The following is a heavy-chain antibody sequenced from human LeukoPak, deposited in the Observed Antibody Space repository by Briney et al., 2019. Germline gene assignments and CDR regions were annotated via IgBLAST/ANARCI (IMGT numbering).Heavy chain of an antibody. CDR1: GYSISSGYY. CDR3: ARETMVRGYYYYYYMDV. V-gene: IGHV4-38-2*02. Sequence: SETLSLTCTVSGYSISSGYYWGWIRQPPGKGLEWIGSIYHSGSTYYNPSLKSRVTISVDTSKNQFSLKLSSVTAADTAVYYCARETMVRGYYYYYYMDVWGKGTTVTISS. D-gene: IGHD3-10*01. J-gene: IGHJ6*03. CDR2: IYHSGST.